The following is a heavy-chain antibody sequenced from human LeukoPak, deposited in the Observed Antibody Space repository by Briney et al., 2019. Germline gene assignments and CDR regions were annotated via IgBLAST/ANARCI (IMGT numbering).Heavy chain of an antibody. V-gene: IGHV1-2*02. CDR2: INPNSGGT. CDR1: GYTFTGYY. D-gene: IGHD6-6*01. CDR3: ARVYRLGSSSDQKLYYRTFDY. Sequence: ASVEVSCKASGYTFTGYYMHWVRQAPGQGLEWMGWINPNSGGTNYAQKFQGRVTMTRDTSISTAYMELSRLRSDDTAVYYCARVYRLGSSSDQKLYYRTFDYWGQGTLVTVSS. J-gene: IGHJ4*02.